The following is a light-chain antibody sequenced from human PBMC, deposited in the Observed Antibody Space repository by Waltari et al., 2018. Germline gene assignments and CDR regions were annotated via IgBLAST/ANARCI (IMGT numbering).Light chain of an antibody. CDR3: QVWDPSTDHVL. V-gene: IGLV3-21*02. CDR1: TIGSES. Sequence: SYVLTQPPSVSVAPGQTASIACGGDTIGSESVQGYQQKPGQAPVMVLFDGSDRPLGIPDRISGSKSGNTATLTISGIEAGDEAAYYCQVWDPSTDHVLFGGGTKLTVL. CDR2: DGS. J-gene: IGLJ2*01.